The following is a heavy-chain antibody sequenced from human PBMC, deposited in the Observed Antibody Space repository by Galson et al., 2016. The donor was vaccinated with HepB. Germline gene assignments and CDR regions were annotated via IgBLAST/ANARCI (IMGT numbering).Heavy chain of an antibody. Sequence: QSGAEVKKPGESLNISCKGSGSSFTNYWIGWVRQMPGKGLEWMGIIYPGASDTRYSPSFQGQVTMSVDKSISTAYLQWSSLKASDTAMYYCVRVAFLQWFSRESDMWGQGTTVTVSS. CDR1: GSSFTNYW. V-gene: IGHV5-51*01. D-gene: IGHD3-3*02. CDR3: VRVAFLQWFSRESDM. CDR2: IYPGASDT. J-gene: IGHJ3*02.